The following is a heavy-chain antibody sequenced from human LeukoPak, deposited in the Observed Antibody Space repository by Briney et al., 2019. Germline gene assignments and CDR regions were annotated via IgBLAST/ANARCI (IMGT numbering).Heavy chain of an antibody. J-gene: IGHJ4*02. CDR3: AKGAYYDSSGYIFDY. Sequence: PGGSLRLSCAASGFTFRSYAMSWVRQAPGKGLEWVSAISGSGGSTHYADSVKGRFTISRDNSKNTLYLQMNSLRAEDTAVYYCAKGAYYDSSGYIFDYWGQGTLVTVSS. V-gene: IGHV3-23*01. CDR2: ISGSGGST. CDR1: GFTFRSYA. D-gene: IGHD3-22*01.